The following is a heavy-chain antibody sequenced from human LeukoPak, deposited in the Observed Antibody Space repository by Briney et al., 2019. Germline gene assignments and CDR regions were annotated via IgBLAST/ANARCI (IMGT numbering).Heavy chain of an antibody. CDR1: GFTFSSYA. Sequence: GGSLRLSCAASGFTFSSYAMSWVRQAPGKGLEWVSAISGSGGSTYYADSVKGRFTISRDNSKNTLYLQMNSLRAEDTAVYYCAKDGYYDSRGYYSGGAKYWGQGTLVTVSS. D-gene: IGHD3-22*01. V-gene: IGHV3-23*01. J-gene: IGHJ4*02. CDR3: AKDGYYDSRGYYSGGAKY. CDR2: ISGSGGST.